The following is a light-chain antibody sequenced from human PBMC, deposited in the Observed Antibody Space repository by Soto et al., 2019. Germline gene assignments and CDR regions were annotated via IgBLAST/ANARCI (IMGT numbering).Light chain of an antibody. CDR1: QSIDIRY. CDR3: QQYHNSPRT. CDR2: GTS. J-gene: IGKJ1*01. V-gene: IGKV3-20*01. Sequence: EIVLTQSPGTQSLSPGERATLSCRASQSIDIRYLAWYQQKPGQAPRLLIYGTSNRATGIPDRFSGSGSGTDFTLTISRLEPDDFAVYYCQQYHNSPRTFGQGTNVERK.